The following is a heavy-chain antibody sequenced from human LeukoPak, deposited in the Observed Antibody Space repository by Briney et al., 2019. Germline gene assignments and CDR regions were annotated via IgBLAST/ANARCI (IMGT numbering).Heavy chain of an antibody. J-gene: IGHJ4*02. V-gene: IGHV3-30*03. Sequence: VGCLRLSCAASVFTFSNYGMHCARQAPGKGVEWGAAISYDGSNKYYADSAKGRFTISRDNSRNPLSLQMNSLRAEDTAVYYCAGGLYYFDYSGQGTLVTVSS. CDR3: AGGLYYFDY. CDR2: ISYDGSNK. D-gene: IGHD3/OR15-3a*01. CDR1: VFTFSNYG.